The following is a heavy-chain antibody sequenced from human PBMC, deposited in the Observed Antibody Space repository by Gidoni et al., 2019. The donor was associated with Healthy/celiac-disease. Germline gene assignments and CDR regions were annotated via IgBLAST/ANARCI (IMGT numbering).Heavy chain of an antibody. J-gene: IGHJ4*02. D-gene: IGHD1-26*01. CDR1: GFTFSSYE. V-gene: IGHV3-48*03. CDR2: ISSSGSTI. Sequence: EVQLVESGGGLVQPGGSLRLSCAASGFTFSSYEMNWVRQAPGKGLEWVSYISSSGSTIYYADSVKGRFTIARDNAKNSLYLQMNSLRAEDTAVYYCAREALYSGSSDGGVYWGQGTLVTVSS. CDR3: AREALYSGSSDGGVY.